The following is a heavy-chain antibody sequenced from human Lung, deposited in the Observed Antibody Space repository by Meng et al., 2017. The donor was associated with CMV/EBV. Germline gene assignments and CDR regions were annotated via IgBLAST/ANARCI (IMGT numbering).Heavy chain of an antibody. CDR1: GGSISSRTYY. CDR3: ARDAPGRSGDAFSL. V-gene: IGHV4-39*07. J-gene: IGHJ3*01. D-gene: IGHD1-26*01. CDR2: VYYSGSP. Sequence: LXCTVSGGSISSRTYYWAWLRQPPGKGLDWIGSVYYSGSPHYNPSLKSRVTISVDTSKNQFSLTLRSVTAADTAVYYCARDAPGRSGDAFSLWGQGTXV.